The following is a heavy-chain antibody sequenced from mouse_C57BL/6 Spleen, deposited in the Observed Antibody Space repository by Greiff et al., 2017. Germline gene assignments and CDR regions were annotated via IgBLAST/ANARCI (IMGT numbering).Heavy chain of an antibody. CDR1: GFTFSSYA. V-gene: IGHV5-4*01. CDR3: AREEATGSSYDY. Sequence: EVQLVESGGGLVKPGGSLKLSCAASGFTFSSYAMSWVRQTPEKRLEWVATISDGGSYTYYPDNVKGRFTISRDNAKNNLYLQMSHLKSEDTAMYYCAREEATGSSYDYWGQGTTLTVSS. D-gene: IGHD1-1*01. CDR2: ISDGGSYT. J-gene: IGHJ2*01.